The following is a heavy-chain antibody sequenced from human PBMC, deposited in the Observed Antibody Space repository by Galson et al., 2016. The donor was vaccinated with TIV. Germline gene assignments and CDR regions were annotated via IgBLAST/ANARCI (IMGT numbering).Heavy chain of an antibody. J-gene: IGHJ6*02. V-gene: IGHV3-9*01. CDR1: GFTFDDYP. Sequence: SLRLSCAASGFTFDDYPMHWVRQPPGKGLEWVSSINRKGNSVVYADSVKGRFTISRDNDKSSLYLQMDSLRTDDTALYYCAKDQAADASRDYYFYHGMDVWGHGTAVTVSS. CDR2: INRKGNSV. CDR3: AKDQAADASRDYYFYHGMDV.